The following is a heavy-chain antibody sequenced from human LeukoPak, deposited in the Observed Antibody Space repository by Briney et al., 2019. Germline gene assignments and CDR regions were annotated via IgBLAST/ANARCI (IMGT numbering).Heavy chain of an antibody. Sequence: ASVKVSCKASGGTFSSYAISWLRQAPGQGLEWMGWISAYNGNTNYAQKFQGRVTMTTDTSTSTASMELRSLRSDDTAVYYCARETTVTSQPFDYWGQGTLVTVSS. CDR1: GGTFSSYA. D-gene: IGHD4-17*01. CDR3: ARETTVTSQPFDY. CDR2: ISAYNGNT. V-gene: IGHV1-18*01. J-gene: IGHJ4*02.